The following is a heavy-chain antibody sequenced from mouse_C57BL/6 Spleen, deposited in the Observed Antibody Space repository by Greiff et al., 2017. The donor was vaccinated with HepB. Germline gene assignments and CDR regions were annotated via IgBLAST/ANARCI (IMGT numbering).Heavy chain of an antibody. D-gene: IGHD4-1*01. Sequence: QVQLQQSGAELVRPGASVKLSCKASGYTFTDYYINWVKRRPGQGLEWIARIYPGSGNTYYNEKFKGKATLTAEKSSSTAYMQLSSLTSEDSAVYFCARSGTGNFDYWGQGTTLTVSS. J-gene: IGHJ2*01. CDR2: IYPGSGNT. CDR1: GYTFTDYY. V-gene: IGHV1-76*01. CDR3: ARSGTGNFDY.